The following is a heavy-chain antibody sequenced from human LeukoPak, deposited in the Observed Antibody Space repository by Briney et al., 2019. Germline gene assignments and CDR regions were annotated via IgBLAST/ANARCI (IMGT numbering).Heavy chain of an antibody. CDR2: MSGNGGRT. CDR1: GFTFSSSA. CDR3: ASQKENFYDSSGNK. V-gene: IGHV3-23*01. Sequence: GGSLRLSCAASGFTFSSSAMSWVRQAPGKGLEWVSAMSGNGGRTYYADSVKGRFTISRDNSKNTLYMQMNSLRAEDTAVYFCASQKENFYDSSGNKWGQGTLVTVSS. D-gene: IGHD3-22*01. J-gene: IGHJ4*02.